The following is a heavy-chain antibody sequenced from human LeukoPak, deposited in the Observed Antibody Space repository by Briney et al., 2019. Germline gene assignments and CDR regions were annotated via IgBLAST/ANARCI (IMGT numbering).Heavy chain of an antibody. CDR2: INHSGST. V-gene: IGHV4-34*01. CDR3: AREFSGYDFDH. CDR1: GGAFSGYY. J-gene: IGHJ4*02. D-gene: IGHD5-12*01. Sequence: SETLSLTCAVSGGAFSGYYWSWIRQPPGKGLEWIGEINHSGSTNYNPSLKSRVTISVDTSKNQFSLKMRSVTAADTAVYYCAREFSGYDFDHWGQGTLVTVPS.